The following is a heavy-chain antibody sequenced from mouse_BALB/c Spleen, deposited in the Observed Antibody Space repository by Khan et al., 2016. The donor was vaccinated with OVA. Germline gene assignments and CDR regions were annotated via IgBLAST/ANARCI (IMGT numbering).Heavy chain of an antibody. CDR2: IYPGSGNT. J-gene: IGHJ2*01. CDR1: GYTFTDYY. D-gene: IGHD2-1*01. Sequence: QVRLQQSGAELARPGASVKLSCKASGYTFTDYYINWVKQRTGQGLEWIGEIYPGSGNTYYNEKFKGQATLTSDNSSSTAYMQLSSLTSEDSAVYVCARSSYGNTGYFDYWGQGTTLTVSS. CDR3: ARSSYGNTGYFDY. V-gene: IGHV1-77*01.